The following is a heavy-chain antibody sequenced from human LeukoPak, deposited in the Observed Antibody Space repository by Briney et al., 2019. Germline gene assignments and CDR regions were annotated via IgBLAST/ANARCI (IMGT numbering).Heavy chain of an antibody. CDR3: ARDRDGDYFDY. CDR2: INSDGSST. Sequence: GGSLRLSCAASGFTFSSYWMHWVRQAPWKGLVWVSRINSDGSSTSYADSVKGRFTISRDNAKNTLYLQMNSLRAEDTAVYYCARDRDGDYFDYWGQGTLVTVSS. CDR1: GFTFSSYW. V-gene: IGHV3-74*01. J-gene: IGHJ4*02. D-gene: IGHD4-17*01.